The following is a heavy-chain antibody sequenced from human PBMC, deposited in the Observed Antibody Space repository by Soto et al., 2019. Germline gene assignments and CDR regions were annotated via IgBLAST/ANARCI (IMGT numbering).Heavy chain of an antibody. CDR3: ARRQSSPWFDP. J-gene: IGHJ5*02. CDR1: GGSITTPNW. D-gene: IGHD2-15*01. V-gene: IGHV4-4*02. Sequence: PSETLSLTCAVSGGSITTPNWWSWVRQPPGKGLEWIGEIYHNGDINYTPSLKSRVTVSIDKSKNQFSLKLSSVTAADTAVYYCARRQSSPWFDPWGQGTLVTVSS. CDR2: IYHNGDI.